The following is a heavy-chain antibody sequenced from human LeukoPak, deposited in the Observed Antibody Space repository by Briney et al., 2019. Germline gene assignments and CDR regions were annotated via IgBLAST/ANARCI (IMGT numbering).Heavy chain of an antibody. V-gene: IGHV4-34*01. Sequence: SETLSLTCAVYGGSLSGYYWSWIRQPPGKGLEWIGEINHSGSTNYNPSLKSRVTISVDTSKNQFSLKLSSVTAADTAVYYCARTSLSGSYSFNWFDPWGQGTLVTVSS. CDR1: GGSLSGYY. CDR3: ARTSLSGSYSFNWFDP. D-gene: IGHD3-10*01. J-gene: IGHJ5*02. CDR2: INHSGST.